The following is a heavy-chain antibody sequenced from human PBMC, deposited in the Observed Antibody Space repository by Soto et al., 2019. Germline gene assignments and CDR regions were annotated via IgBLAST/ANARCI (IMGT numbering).Heavy chain of an antibody. D-gene: IGHD3-3*01. Sequence: GGSLRLSCAASGFTFSSYSMNWVRHVPGKGLEWVSYISSSSSTIYYADSVKGRFTISRDNAKNSLYLQMNSLRDEDTAVYYCARVDRRDGFWSGKNGYYFDYWGQGTLVTVSS. V-gene: IGHV3-48*02. CDR3: ARVDRRDGFWSGKNGYYFDY. J-gene: IGHJ4*02. CDR1: GFTFSSYS. CDR2: ISSSSSTI.